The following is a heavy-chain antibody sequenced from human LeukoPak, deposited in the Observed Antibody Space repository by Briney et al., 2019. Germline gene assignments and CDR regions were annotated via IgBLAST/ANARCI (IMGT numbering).Heavy chain of an antibody. D-gene: IGHD2-2*01. J-gene: IGHJ6*02. CDR2: IIPIFGTA. Sequence: GASVKVSCKASGGTFISYAISWVRQAPGQGLEWMGGIIPIFGTANYAQKFQGSVTITADESTSTAYMELSSLRSEDTAVYYCASSSAEIVVVPAAMETGYYYYGMDVWGQGTTVTVSS. V-gene: IGHV1-69*13. CDR1: GGTFISYA. CDR3: ASSSAEIVVVPAAMETGYYYYGMDV.